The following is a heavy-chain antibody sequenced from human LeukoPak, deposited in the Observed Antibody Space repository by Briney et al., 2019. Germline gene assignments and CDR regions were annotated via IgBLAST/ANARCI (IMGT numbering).Heavy chain of an antibody. Sequence: SETLSLTCTVSGGSISSYYWSWIRQPPGKGLEWIGYIYYSGSTNYNPSLKSRVTISVDTSKNQFSLKLSSVTAADTAVYYCATVVVVAAGWFDPWGQGTLVTVSS. V-gene: IGHV4-59*12. CDR1: GGSISSYY. J-gene: IGHJ5*02. D-gene: IGHD2-15*01. CDR2: IYYSGST. CDR3: ATVVVVAAGWFDP.